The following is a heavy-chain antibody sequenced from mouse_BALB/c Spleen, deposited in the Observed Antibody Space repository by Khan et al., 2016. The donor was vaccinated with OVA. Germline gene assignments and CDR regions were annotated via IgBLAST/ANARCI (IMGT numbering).Heavy chain of an antibody. Sequence: VQLQQSGPELVEPGASVKMSCKASGYTFTNYVIHWVKQKPGQGLEWIGNINPYNAGTRYNEKFKGKATLTSDISSTTAYMELSSLTSEDSAVYYCARESSSWDFSFPYWGQGTLVTVSA. D-gene: IGHD4-1*01. J-gene: IGHJ3*01. CDR3: ARESSSWDFSFPY. CDR1: GYTFTNYV. CDR2: INPYNAGT. V-gene: IGHV1S136*01.